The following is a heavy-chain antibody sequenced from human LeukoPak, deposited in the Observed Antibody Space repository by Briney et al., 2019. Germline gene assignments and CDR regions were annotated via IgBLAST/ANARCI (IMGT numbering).Heavy chain of an antibody. Sequence: SETLSLTCAVYGGSFSGYYWSWVRLPPGKGVEGIGEINHSGSTNYNPSLTSRVTISVDTSKNQFSLKLSSVTAADTAVYYCARGSIVVVPAAAIDYWGQGTLVTVSS. D-gene: IGHD2-2*01. CDR1: GGSFSGYY. CDR2: INHSGST. V-gene: IGHV4-34*01. J-gene: IGHJ4*02. CDR3: ARGSIVVVPAAAIDY.